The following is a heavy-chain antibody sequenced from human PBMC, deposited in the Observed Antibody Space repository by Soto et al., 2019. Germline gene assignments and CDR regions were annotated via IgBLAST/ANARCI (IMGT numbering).Heavy chain of an antibody. CDR2: IWGDGSNE. D-gene: IGHD6-13*01. CDR1: GFTFSSYG. CDR3: AVLHSSSNSYFDR. V-gene: IGHV3-33*01. Sequence: QVQLVESGGGAVQPGRSLRLSCVGSGFTFSSYGIHWVRQAPGKGLECVALIWGDGSNEDYADSVEGRFTISRDNSKNTVYLEMNSLRVEDTAVYYCAVLHSSSNSYFDRWGQGTLVTVSS. J-gene: IGHJ4*02.